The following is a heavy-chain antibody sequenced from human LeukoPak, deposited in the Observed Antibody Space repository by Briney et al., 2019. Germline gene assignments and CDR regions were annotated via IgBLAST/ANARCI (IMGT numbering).Heavy chain of an antibody. D-gene: IGHD3-16*01. CDR3: AREGGDWGEGYFDY. V-gene: IGHV3-11*01. CDR2: ISSSGGTI. CDR1: GFTFSDSY. Sequence: GGSLRLSCAASGFTFSDSYMSWIRQVPGKGLEWVSYISSSGGTIYYADSVKGRFTISRDNAKKSLYLQMNSLRAEDTAVYYCAREGGDWGEGYFDYWGQGTLVTVSS. J-gene: IGHJ4*02.